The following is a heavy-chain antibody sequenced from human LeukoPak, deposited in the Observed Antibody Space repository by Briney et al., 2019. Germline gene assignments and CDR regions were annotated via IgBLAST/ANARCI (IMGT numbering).Heavy chain of an antibody. J-gene: IGHJ1*01. CDR3: ASQFYESRSPHAKYFQQ. D-gene: IGHD3-22*01. Sequence: SETLSLTCSVSGGSLSSSSYYWGWIRQAPGRGLEWIGNIYHSGSTYYSPSLKSRVTISLDTSKNQFSLKLNSVTAADTAVYYCASQFYESRSPHAKYFQQWGQGTLVTVSS. V-gene: IGHV4-39*01. CDR2: IYHSGST. CDR1: GGSLSSSSYY.